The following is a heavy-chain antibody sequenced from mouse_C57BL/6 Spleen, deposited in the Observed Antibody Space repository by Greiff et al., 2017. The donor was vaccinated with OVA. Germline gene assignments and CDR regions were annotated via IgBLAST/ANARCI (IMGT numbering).Heavy chain of an antibody. J-gene: IGHJ1*03. CDR2: INPNNGGT. Sequence: VQLQQSGPELVKPGASVKIPCKASGYTFTDYNMDWVKQSHGKSLEWIGDINPNNGGTFYHQKFKGKATLTVYKSSSTAYMERRILTSEDAAVYYCARRGDYDQGYFDVWGTGTTVTVAS. CDR1: GYTFTDYN. V-gene: IGHV1-18*01. CDR3: ARRGDYDQGYFDV. D-gene: IGHD2-4*01.